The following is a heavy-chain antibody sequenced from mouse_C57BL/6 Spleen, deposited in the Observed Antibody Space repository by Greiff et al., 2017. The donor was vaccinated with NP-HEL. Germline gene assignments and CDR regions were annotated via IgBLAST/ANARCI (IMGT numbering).Heavy chain of an antibody. CDR2: ISSGGDYI. D-gene: IGHD2-1*01. CDR1: GFTFSSYA. CDR3: TRDGNEGCMDY. V-gene: IGHV5-9-1*02. J-gene: IGHJ4*01. Sequence: EVKLVESGEGLVKPGGSLKLSCAASGFTFSSYAMSWVRQTPEKRLEWVAYISSGGDYIYYADTVKGRFTISRDNARNTLYLQMSSLKSEDTAMYYCTRDGNEGCMDYWGQGTSVTVSS.